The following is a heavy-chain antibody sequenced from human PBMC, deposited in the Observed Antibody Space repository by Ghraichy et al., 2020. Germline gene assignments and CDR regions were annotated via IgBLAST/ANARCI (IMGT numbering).Heavy chain of an antibody. CDR3: ARGRSVMVVARTPLGWLDP. V-gene: IGHV4-30-4*01. J-gene: IGHJ5*02. CDR2: IYYNGAT. Sequence: SETLSLTCSVSGGSVSSADYYWSWIRQTPGKGLEWIGYIYYNGATYYNPSLESRVTMSVDTSKNQFSLKLRSVTATDTAVYYCARGRSVMVVARTPLGWLDPWGQGSPVTVSS. CDR1: GGSVSSADYY. D-gene: IGHD2-15*01.